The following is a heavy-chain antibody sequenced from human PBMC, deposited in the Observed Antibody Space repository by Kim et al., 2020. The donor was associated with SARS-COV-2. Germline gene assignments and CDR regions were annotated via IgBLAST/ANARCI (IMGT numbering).Heavy chain of an antibody. CDR2: IWYDGSNK. Sequence: GGSLRLSCAASGFTFSSYGMHWVRQAPGKGLEWVAVIWYDGSNKYYADSVKGRFTISRDNSKNTLYLQMNSLRAEDTAVYYCAKALEPRRERRGLVDYWGQGTLVTVSS. J-gene: IGHJ4*02. CDR1: GFTFSSYG. CDR3: AKALEPRRERRGLVDY. V-gene: IGHV3-33*06. D-gene: IGHD1-1*01.